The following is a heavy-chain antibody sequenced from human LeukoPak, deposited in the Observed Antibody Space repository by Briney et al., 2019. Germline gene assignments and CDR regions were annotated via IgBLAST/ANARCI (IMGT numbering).Heavy chain of an antibody. CDR1: GFPFIAYD. V-gene: IGHV3-13*01. J-gene: IGHJ2*01. CDR3: VRGALPGDNWYFNL. CDR2: FGSAGDT. Sequence: PGGSLRLSCATAGFPFIAYDMHWVCQAPGKGLDWVSAFGSAGDTYYPGAVKGRFIISRDYATNSLFLQMNSLRAGDTAVYFCVRGALPGDNWYFNLWGRGTLVIVSS.